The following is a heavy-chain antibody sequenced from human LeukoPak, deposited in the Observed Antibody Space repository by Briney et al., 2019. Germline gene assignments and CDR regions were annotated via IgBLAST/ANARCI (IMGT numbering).Heavy chain of an antibody. Sequence: SETLSLTCTVSGGSISSYYWGWIRQPPGKGLEWIGNIYYSGTTNYNPSLKSRVTISVDTSKNQFSLKLSSVTAADTAVYYCARYNSSWRFGYWGQGTLVTVSS. CDR2: IYYSGTT. CDR3: ARYNSSWRFGY. J-gene: IGHJ4*02. V-gene: IGHV4-59*08. CDR1: GGSISSYY. D-gene: IGHD6-13*01.